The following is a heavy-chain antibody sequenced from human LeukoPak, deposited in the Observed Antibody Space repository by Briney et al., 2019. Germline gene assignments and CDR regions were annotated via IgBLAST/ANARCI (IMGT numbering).Heavy chain of an antibody. CDR3: ARDPTTVQTFGS. Sequence: GGSLRLSCAASGVTFSSYWMHWVRQAPGKGLVWVSRINSDGSSTSYADSVKGRFTISRDNAKNTLYLQMNSLRAEDTAVYYCARDPTTVQTFGSWGQGTLVTVSS. CDR2: INSDGSST. D-gene: IGHD4-17*01. V-gene: IGHV3-74*01. CDR1: GVTFSSYW. J-gene: IGHJ4*02.